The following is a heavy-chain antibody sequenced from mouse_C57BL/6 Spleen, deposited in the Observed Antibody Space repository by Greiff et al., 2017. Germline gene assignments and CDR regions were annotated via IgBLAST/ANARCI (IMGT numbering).Heavy chain of an antibody. V-gene: IGHV1-75*01. CDR2: IFPGSGST. CDR1: GYTFTDYY. Sequence: QVQLKESGPELVKPGASVKISCKASGYTFTDYYINWVKQRPGQGLEWIGWIFPGSGSTYYNEKFKGKATLTVDKSSSTAYMLLSSLTSEDSAVYFCARSGDYGGGYFDVWGTGTTVTVSS. D-gene: IGHD1-1*01. J-gene: IGHJ1*03. CDR3: ARSGDYGGGYFDV.